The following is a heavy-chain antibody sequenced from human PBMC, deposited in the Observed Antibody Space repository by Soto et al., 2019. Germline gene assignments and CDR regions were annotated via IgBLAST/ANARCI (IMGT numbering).Heavy chain of an antibody. J-gene: IGHJ5*02. CDR2: INTDGSRT. CDR3: ARVASGSYDWFDP. D-gene: IGHD1-26*01. Sequence: EVQLVESGGGLVQPGGSLRLSCAASKFTFSRYWMHWARQTPGKGLMWVSRINTDGSRTTYADSVKGRFTISRDNAKNTVFLDMNSLRAEDTAVYYCARVASGSYDWFDPWGQGTLVTVSS. V-gene: IGHV3-74*03. CDR1: KFTFSRYW.